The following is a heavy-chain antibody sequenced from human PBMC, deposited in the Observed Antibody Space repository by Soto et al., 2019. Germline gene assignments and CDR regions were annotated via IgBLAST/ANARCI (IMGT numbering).Heavy chain of an antibody. D-gene: IGHD2-21*02. Sequence: EVQLVESGGGLVQPGGSLRLSCAASGFTFSSYEMNWVRQAPGKGLEWVSYISSSGSTIYYADSVKGRFTISRDNAKNSLYLQMNSLRAEDTAVYYCARAMAYCGGDCYFFYYYYGMDVWGQGTTVTVSS. CDR3: ARAMAYCGGDCYFFYYYYGMDV. CDR2: ISSSGSTI. CDR1: GFTFSSYE. V-gene: IGHV3-48*03. J-gene: IGHJ6*02.